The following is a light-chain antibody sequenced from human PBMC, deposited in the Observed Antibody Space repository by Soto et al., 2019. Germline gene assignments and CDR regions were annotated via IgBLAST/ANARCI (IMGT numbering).Light chain of an antibody. CDR3: QPYNNWPLT. V-gene: IGKV3-11*01. CDR2: DAS. J-gene: IGKJ4*01. Sequence: EIVLTQSPATLSLSPGERATLSCRASQSVSSFLAWYQQKPGQAPRLLMYDASTRAAGIPTRFSGSGSGTDFTLTISSLEPEDFALYYCQPYNNWPLTFGGGTKV. CDR1: QSVSSF.